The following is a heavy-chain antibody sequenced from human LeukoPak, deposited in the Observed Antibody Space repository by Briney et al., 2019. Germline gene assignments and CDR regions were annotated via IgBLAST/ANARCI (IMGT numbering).Heavy chain of an antibody. Sequence: ASVKVSFKGSGYTFTSYYMHWVRQAPGQGGEWMGIINPSGGSTSYAQKFQGRVTMTRDTSTSTVYMELSSLSSEDTAVYYCARERREGYGFGIDYWGQGTLVTVSS. V-gene: IGHV1-46*01. J-gene: IGHJ4*02. D-gene: IGHD5-18*01. CDR2: INPSGGST. CDR1: GYTFTSYY. CDR3: ARERREGYGFGIDY.